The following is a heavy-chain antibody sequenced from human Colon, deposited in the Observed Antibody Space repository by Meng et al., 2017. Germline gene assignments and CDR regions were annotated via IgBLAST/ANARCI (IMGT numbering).Heavy chain of an antibody. CDR1: GASFSSGNW. Sequence: QMQLQESGPGLVKPSGTLSLSCAVSGASFSSGNWWGWVRQPPGKGLEWIGEIFHTGNTNYNPSLQSRVSMSVDTSENQFSLKLSSVTAADTAVYYCAGNRGIQLCFDCWGQGTLVTVSS. CDR3: AGNRGIQLCFDC. CDR2: IFHTGNT. V-gene: IGHV4-4*02. D-gene: IGHD5-24*01. J-gene: IGHJ4*02.